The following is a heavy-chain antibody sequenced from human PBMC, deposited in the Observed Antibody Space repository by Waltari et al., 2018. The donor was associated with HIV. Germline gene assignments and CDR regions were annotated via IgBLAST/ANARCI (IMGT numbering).Heavy chain of an antibody. D-gene: IGHD6-19*01. Sequence: QLVESGGGLVQPGGSLRLSCAGSGFTFSNFWMSWVRQTPGKRLEWVANINQNGSWTSFVDTLKGRFTISRDNAKNSVFLQMDSLRGDDTAVYYCARGGGSNGWFYWGQGTPVTVSS. CDR2: INQNGSWT. CDR1: GFTFSNFW. CDR3: ARGGGSNGWFY. J-gene: IGHJ4*02. V-gene: IGHV3-7*01.